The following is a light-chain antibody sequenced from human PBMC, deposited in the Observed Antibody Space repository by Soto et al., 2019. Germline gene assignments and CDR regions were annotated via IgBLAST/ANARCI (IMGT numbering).Light chain of an antibody. Sequence: QSVLTQPPSVSGAPGQRVTISCTGSSSNIGADYDVHWYQQLPGAAPKLLIRANTHRPSGVPDRFSASKSGTSASLAIIGLQADDEADYYCQSYDSSLSGSVFGGGTKVTVL. V-gene: IGLV1-40*01. CDR1: SSNIGADYD. J-gene: IGLJ3*02. CDR2: ANT. CDR3: QSYDSSLSGSV.